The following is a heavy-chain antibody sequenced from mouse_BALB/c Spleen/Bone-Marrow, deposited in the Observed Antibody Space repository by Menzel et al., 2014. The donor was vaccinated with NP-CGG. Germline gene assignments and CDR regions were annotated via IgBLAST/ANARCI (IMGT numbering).Heavy chain of an antibody. Sequence: QVQLQQSGAELVRPGASVTLSCKASGYTFXDYGMHWVKQTPVHGLEWIGAIDPETGGTAYNQKFKGKATLTADKSSSTAYMELRSLTSEDSAVYYCRAYYRYDGYAMDYWGQGTSVTVSS. CDR1: GYTFXDYG. V-gene: IGHV1-15*01. D-gene: IGHD2-14*01. CDR2: IDPETGGT. J-gene: IGHJ4*01. CDR3: RAYYRYDGYAMDY.